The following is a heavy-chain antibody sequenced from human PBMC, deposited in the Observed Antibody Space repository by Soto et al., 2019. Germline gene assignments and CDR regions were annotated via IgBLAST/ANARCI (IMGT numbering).Heavy chain of an antibody. V-gene: IGHV3-7*05. J-gene: IGHJ4*02. CDR2: IRRDGSVQ. CDR3: AREMIGTTFTHYDH. Sequence: GGSLRLSCAASGFTFSTYWMTWVRQAPGKGLEWVANIRRDGSVQNYVDSVKGRFTISRDNAKNLLFLQINSLRAEDTAVYFCAREMIGTTFTHYDHWGQGTQVTVSS. D-gene: IGHD1-1*01. CDR1: GFTFSTYW.